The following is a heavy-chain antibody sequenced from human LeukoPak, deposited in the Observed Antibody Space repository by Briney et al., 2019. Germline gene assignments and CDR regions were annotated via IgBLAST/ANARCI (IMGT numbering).Heavy chain of an antibody. CDR2: ISASDGTT. Sequence: GGSLRLSCGASGFTFSNYAMSWVRQAPGKGLEWVSGISASDGTTYYGDSVKGRFSISRDSSKNTLYLQMNSLRAEDTAVYYCAKLAYGDYGSPNWFDTWGQGTLVTVSS. J-gene: IGHJ5*02. D-gene: IGHD4-17*01. CDR1: GFTFSNYA. CDR3: AKLAYGDYGSPNWFDT. V-gene: IGHV3-23*01.